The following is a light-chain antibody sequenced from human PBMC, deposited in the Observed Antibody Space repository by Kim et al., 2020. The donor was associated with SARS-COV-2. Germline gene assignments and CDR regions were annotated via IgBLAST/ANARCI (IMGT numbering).Light chain of an antibody. CDR2: TAP. CDR1: QDIFDY. J-gene: IGKJ4*01. CDR3: QKYGSAPLT. V-gene: IGKV1-27*01. Sequence: DSVTATWRESQDIFDYCARYQHKQGTNPRLLSYTAPALQSEVPSRFCGGGFGTDFTLTISSLQPEDVAIYYCQKYGSAPLTFGGGTRVDIK.